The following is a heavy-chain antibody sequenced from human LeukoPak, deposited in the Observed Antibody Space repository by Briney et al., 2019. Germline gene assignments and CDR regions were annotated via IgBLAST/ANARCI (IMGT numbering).Heavy chain of an antibody. J-gene: IGHJ4*02. CDR2: IYYSGST. CDR3: ARHGALTIRTNQFDY. Sequence: SETLSLTCTVSGGSISSYYWSWIRQPPGKGLEWIGYIYYSGSTNYNPSLKSRVTISVDTSKNQFSLKLSSVTAADTAVYYCARHGALTIRTNQFDYWGQGTLVTVSS. D-gene: IGHD1-14*01. CDR1: GGSISSYY. V-gene: IGHV4-59*08.